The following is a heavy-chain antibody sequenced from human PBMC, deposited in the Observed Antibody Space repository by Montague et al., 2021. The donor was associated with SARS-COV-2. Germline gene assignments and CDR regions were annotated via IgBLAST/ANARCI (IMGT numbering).Heavy chain of an antibody. CDR1: GWSFSGYY. J-gene: IGHJ4*02. V-gene: IGHV4-34*01. Sequence: SETLSLTCAVYGWSFSGYYRTWIRQSPGKGLEWIAEINHSGTTNXNFNPSLRSRVTISVDTSKSQFSLNLSSVTAAATGVYYCARWDPQSLTLIGLRGKSASDYWGQGTLVTVSS. D-gene: IGHD4-23*01. CDR3: ARWDPQSLTLIGLRGKSASDY. CDR2: INHSGTT.